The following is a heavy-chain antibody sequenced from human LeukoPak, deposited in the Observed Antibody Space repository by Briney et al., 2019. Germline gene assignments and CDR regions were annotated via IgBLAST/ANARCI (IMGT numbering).Heavy chain of an antibody. V-gene: IGHV1-24*01. Sequence: ASVKVSCKVSGYTLTELSMHWVRQAPGKGLEWMGGFDPEDGETIYAQKFQGRVTMTEDTSTDTAYMELSSLRSEDTAVYYCATKEGLRLGELLDYWGQGTLVTVSS. CDR2: FDPEDGET. J-gene: IGHJ4*02. CDR1: GYTLTELS. D-gene: IGHD3-16*01. CDR3: ATKEGLRLGELLDY.